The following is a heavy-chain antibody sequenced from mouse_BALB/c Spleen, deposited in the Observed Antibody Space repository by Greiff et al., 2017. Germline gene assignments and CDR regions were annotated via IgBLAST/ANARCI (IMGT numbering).Heavy chain of an antibody. D-gene: IGHD6-1*01. V-gene: IGHV1-4*02. J-gene: IGHJ1*01. CDR3: ARKGPLNFDV. CDR1: GYTFTSYT. Sequence: LVESAAELARPGASVKMSCKASGYTFTSYTMHWVKQRPGQGLEWIGYINPSSGYTEYNQKFKDKTTLTADKSSSTAYMQLSSLTSEDSAVYYCARKGPLNFDVWGAGTTVTVSS. CDR2: INPSSGYT.